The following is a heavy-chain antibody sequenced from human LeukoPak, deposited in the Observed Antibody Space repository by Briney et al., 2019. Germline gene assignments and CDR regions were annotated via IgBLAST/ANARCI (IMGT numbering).Heavy chain of an antibody. V-gene: IGHV4-30-4*01. CDR3: ASVSVWELATYSGGSFDY. CDR1: GGLISRIEYY. Sequence: SETLSLTCTVSGGLISRIEYYWSWIRQSPVKGLEWLGHVYHTGTTVYSPRLNNRLTVSVDSSRNQFSLTLNPVTAADTAVYYCASVSVWELATYSGGSFDYWGRGILVTVSS. CDR2: VYHTGTT. D-gene: IGHD5-24*01. J-gene: IGHJ4*02.